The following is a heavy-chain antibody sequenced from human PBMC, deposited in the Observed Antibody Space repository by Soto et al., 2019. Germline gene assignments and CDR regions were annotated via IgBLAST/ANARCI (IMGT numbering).Heavy chain of an antibody. D-gene: IGHD3-3*01. CDR2: IIPIFGTA. CDR3: ARADTIFGVVTPLAPYYYYGMDV. Sequence: QVQLVQSGAEVKKPGSSVKVSCKASGGTFSSYAISWVRQAPGQGLEWMGGIIPIFGTANYAQKFQGRVTITVDESTSTAYMELSSLRSEDTAVYYCARADTIFGVVTPLAPYYYYGMDVWGQGTTVTVSS. CDR1: GGTFSSYA. V-gene: IGHV1-69*01. J-gene: IGHJ6*02.